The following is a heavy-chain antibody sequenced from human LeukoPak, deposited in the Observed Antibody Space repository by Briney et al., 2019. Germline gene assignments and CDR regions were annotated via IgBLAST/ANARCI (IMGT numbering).Heavy chain of an antibody. V-gene: IGHV4-34*01. Sequence: SETLSLTCAVYGGSFSGYYWSWIRQPPGKGLEWIGEINHSGSTNYNPSLKSRVTISVDTSKNQFSLKLSSVTAADTAVCYCARGTAAAAFDYWGQGTLVTVSS. CDR2: INHSGST. CDR3: ARGTAAAAFDY. J-gene: IGHJ4*02. D-gene: IGHD2-2*01. CDR1: GGSFSGYY.